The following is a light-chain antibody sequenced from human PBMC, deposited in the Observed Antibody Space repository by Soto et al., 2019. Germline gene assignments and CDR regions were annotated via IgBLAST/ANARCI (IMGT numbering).Light chain of an antibody. V-gene: IGKV3-20*01. Sequence: EIVLTQSPGTLSLSLGERATLSCKASQSVTSRYLAWYQQKPGQAPRLLIYGASSRATSIPDRFSGSGSGTDFTLTISRLEPEDFAVYFCQQYNNSPEYTFGQGTRLEIK. J-gene: IGKJ2*01. CDR2: GAS. CDR1: QSVTSRY. CDR3: QQYNNSPEYT.